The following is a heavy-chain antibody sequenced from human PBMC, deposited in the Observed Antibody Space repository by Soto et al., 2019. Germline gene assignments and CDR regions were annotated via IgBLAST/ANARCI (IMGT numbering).Heavy chain of an antibody. CDR1: GFAFSDHW. D-gene: IGHD3-3*02. Sequence: LRLSCAASGFAFSDHWMSWVRQAPGKGLEWVANIKQDGHKRYYVDSVKGRFTISRDNAKNSLFLQMNGLRVEDTAVYYCARGTNLEFYEWLTVDYWGQGTRVTVSS. J-gene: IGHJ4*02. CDR2: IKQDGHKR. V-gene: IGHV3-7*01. CDR3: ARGTNLEFYEWLTVDY.